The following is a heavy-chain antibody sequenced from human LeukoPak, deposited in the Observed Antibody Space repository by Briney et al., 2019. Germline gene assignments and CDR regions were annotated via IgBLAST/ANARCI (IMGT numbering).Heavy chain of an antibody. CDR3: ARSNSGSYYYYYMDV. D-gene: IGHD1-26*01. V-gene: IGHV4-61*02. J-gene: IGHJ6*03. CDR2: IYTSGST. CDR1: GNSISSGDNY. Sequence: SETLSLTCTVSGNSISSGDNYWSWIRQPAGKGLEWIGRIYTSGSTNYNPSLKSRVTMSVDTSKNQFSLKLSSVTAAGTAVYYCARSNSGSYYYYYMDVWGKGTTVTISS.